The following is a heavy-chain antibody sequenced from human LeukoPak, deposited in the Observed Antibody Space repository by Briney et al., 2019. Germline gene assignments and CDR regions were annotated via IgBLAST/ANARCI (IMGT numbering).Heavy chain of an antibody. CDR2: INPNSGGT. J-gene: IGHJ5*02. Sequence: ASVKVSCKASGYTFTGYCMHWVRQAPGQGLEWMGWINPNSGGTNYAQKFQGRVTMTRDTSISTAYMELSRLRSDDTAVYYCARELLRFKNWFDPWGQGTLVTVSS. V-gene: IGHV1-2*02. CDR1: GYTFTGYC. CDR3: ARELLRFKNWFDP. D-gene: IGHD2-15*01.